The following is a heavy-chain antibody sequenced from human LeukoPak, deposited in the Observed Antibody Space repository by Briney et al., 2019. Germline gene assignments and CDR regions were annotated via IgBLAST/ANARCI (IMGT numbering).Heavy chain of an antibody. Sequence: GGSLRLSCAASGLKFDDYGMSWVRHAPGKGLEWVSGINWNGGSTGYADSVKGRFTISRDNAKNSLYLQMNSLRAEDTALYYCARDYFGSPSALDYWGQGTLVTVSS. CDR2: INWNGGST. D-gene: IGHD1-26*01. CDR3: ARDYFGSPSALDY. V-gene: IGHV3-20*04. CDR1: GLKFDDYG. J-gene: IGHJ4*02.